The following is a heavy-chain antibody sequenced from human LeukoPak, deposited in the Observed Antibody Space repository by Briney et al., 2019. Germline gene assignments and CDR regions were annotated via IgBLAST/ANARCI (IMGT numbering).Heavy chain of an antibody. CDR3: ARDRLEGTTVVTPSSWFDP. CDR1: GGSISSGNFY. J-gene: IGHJ5*02. Sequence: KTSETLSLTCAVSGGSISSGNFYWGWIRQPPGEGLEWIGSMSYRGITYYNPSLKGRVTISVDTSKNQFSLKLNSVTAADTAVYYCARDRLEGTTVVTPSSWFDPWGQGTLVTVSS. V-gene: IGHV4-39*07. D-gene: IGHD4-23*01. CDR2: MSYRGIT.